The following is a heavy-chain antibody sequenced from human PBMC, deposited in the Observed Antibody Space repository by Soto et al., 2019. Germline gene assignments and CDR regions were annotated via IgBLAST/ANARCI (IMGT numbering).Heavy chain of an antibody. J-gene: IGHJ4*02. Sequence: QMQLVESGGGVVQPGRSLRLSCATSGFTFSNHGIHWFRQAPGKGLEWVGDISYNGIDTWYADSVKGRFTIYRDNFKNPRYLQMNGLGLEDTAVYYCLRGEGQNAHDTRFGYWGQGTLVTVSP. CDR2: ISYNGIDT. V-gene: IGHV3-30*03. D-gene: IGHD3-16*01. CDR1: GFTFSNHG. CDR3: LRGEGQNAHDTRFGY.